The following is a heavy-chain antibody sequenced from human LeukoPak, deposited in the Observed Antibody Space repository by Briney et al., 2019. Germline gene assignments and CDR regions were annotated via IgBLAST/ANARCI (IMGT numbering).Heavy chain of an antibody. Sequence: PGGSLRLSCTVSGFTVSSNSMSWVRQAPGRGLEWVSAISGSGGSTYYADSVKGRFTISRDNSKNTLYLQMNSLRAEDTAVYYCARDPSSWYYYYMDVWGKGTTVTVSS. CDR3: ARDPSSWYYYYMDV. V-gene: IGHV3-23*01. CDR2: ISGSGGST. J-gene: IGHJ6*03. CDR1: GFTVSSNS. D-gene: IGHD6-13*01.